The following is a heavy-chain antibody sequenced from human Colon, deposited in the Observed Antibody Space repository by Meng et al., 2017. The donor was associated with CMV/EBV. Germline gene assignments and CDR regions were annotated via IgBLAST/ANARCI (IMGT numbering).Heavy chain of an antibody. D-gene: IGHD3-3*01. J-gene: IGHJ4*02. CDR3: AKGRMYYDFWSGYED. CDR2: ISGSGSEGGD. CDR1: GFTFSNAW. Sequence: GESLKISCAASGFTFSNAWMSWVRQAPGKGLEWVSGISGSGSEGGDYYAASVKGRFTVSRDNFKNILYLEMNTLKADDTAVYFCAKGRMYYDFWSGYEDWGQGTLVTVSS. V-gene: IGHV3-23*01.